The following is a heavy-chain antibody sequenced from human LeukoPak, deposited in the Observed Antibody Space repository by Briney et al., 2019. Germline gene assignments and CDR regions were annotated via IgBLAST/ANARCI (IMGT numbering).Heavy chain of an antibody. J-gene: IGHJ4*02. V-gene: IGHV3-23*01. D-gene: IGHD3-22*01. CDR3: AKGKRITMIVVVTSFDY. CDR1: GFTFSSYA. CDR2: ISGSGGST. Sequence: GASLRLSCAASGFTFSSYAMSWVRQAPGKGLEWVSAISGSGGSTYYADSVKGRFTISRDNSKNTLYLQMNGLRAEDTAVYYCAKGKRITMIVVVTSFDYWGQGTLVTVSS.